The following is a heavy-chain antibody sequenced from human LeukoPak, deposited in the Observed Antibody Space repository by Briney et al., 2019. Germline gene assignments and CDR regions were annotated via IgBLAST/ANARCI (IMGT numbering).Heavy chain of an antibody. CDR1: GGSFSGYY. CDR2: IYYSGST. V-gene: IGHV4-34*01. CDR3: ARHGRRGYSYFPFDY. Sequence: PSETLSLTCAVYGGSFSGYYWSWIRQPPGKGLEWIGSIYYSGSTYYNPSLKSRVTISVDTSKNQFSLKLSSVTAADTAVYYCARHGRRGYSYFPFDYWGQGTLVTVSS. D-gene: IGHD5-18*01. J-gene: IGHJ4*02.